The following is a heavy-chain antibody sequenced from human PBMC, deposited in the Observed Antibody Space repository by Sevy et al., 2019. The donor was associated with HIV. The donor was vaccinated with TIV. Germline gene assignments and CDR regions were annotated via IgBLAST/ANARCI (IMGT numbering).Heavy chain of an antibody. CDR3: TTDLGSGSYPNDY. CDR2: IKSKTDGGTT. J-gene: IGHJ4*02. D-gene: IGHD1-26*01. V-gene: IGHV3-15*01. Sequence: GGSLRLSCAASGFTFSNAWMSWVRQAPGKGLERVGRIKSKTDGGTTDYAAPVKGRFTISRDDSKNTLYLQMNSLKTEDTAVYYCTTDLGSGSYPNDYWGQGTLVTVSS. CDR1: GFTFSNAW.